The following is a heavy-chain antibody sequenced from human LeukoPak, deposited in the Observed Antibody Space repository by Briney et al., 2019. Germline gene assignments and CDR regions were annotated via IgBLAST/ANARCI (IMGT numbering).Heavy chain of an antibody. Sequence: GASVKVSCKASGSTFISYYMHWVRQAPGQGLEWMGIINPSGGSTSYAQKFQGRVTMTRDTSTSTVYMELSSLRSEDTAVYYCARKSRPDSSGYYYEGNFDYWGQGTLVTVSS. CDR3: ARKSRPDSSGYYYEGNFDY. CDR1: GSTFISYY. D-gene: IGHD3-22*01. V-gene: IGHV1-46*01. J-gene: IGHJ4*02. CDR2: INPSGGST.